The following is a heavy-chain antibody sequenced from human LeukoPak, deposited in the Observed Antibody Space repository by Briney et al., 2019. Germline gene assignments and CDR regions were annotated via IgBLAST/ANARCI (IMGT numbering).Heavy chain of an antibody. CDR1: GFTFSNYG. Sequence: PGGSLRLSCAASGFTFSNYGMSWVRQAPGKGLEWVSGISGSGVRTDYADSVKGRFSISRDNSDNTLFLQMSSLRAEDTAVYFCAKGTCTSTTCYMDHWGRGILVTVSS. CDR3: AKGTCTSTTCYMDH. CDR2: ISGSGVRT. V-gene: IGHV3-23*01. D-gene: IGHD2-2*02. J-gene: IGHJ4*02.